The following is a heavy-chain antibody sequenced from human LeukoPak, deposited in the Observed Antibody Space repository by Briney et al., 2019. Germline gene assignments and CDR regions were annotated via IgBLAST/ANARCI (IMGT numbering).Heavy chain of an antibody. D-gene: IGHD3-22*01. CDR3: AKGRNDSLFY. J-gene: IGHJ4*02. Sequence: PGRSLRLSCAASGFTFSSYGMHWVRQAPGKGLEWVAVISYDGSDKYYADSVKGRFTISKDNSKNTLYLQMNSLRAEDTAVYYCAKGRNDSLFYWGQGTLVTVSS. V-gene: IGHV3-30*18. CDR1: GFTFSSYG. CDR2: ISYDGSDK.